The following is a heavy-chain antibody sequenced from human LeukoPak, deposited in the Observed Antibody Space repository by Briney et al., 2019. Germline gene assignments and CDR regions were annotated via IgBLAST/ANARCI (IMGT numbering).Heavy chain of an antibody. CDR1: GESFSGYY. CDR2: INHSGST. Sequence: SETLSLTCAVYGESFSGYYWSWIRQPPGKGLEWIGEINHSGSTNYNPSLKSRVTISVDTSRNQFSLKLSSVTAADTAVYYCARGHYCGSTSCYWFDPWGQGILVTVSS. J-gene: IGHJ5*02. D-gene: IGHD2-2*01. V-gene: IGHV4-34*01. CDR3: ARGHYCGSTSCYWFDP.